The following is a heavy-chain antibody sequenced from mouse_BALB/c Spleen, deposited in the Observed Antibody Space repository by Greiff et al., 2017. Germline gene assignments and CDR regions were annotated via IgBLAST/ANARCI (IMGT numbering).Heavy chain of an antibody. J-gene: IGHJ4*01. CDR3: ATYYRYDDYAMDY. CDR1: GFTFSSFG. CDR2: ISSGSSTI. Sequence: LVESGGGLVQPGGSRKLSCAASGFTFSSFGMHWVRQAPEKGLEWVAYISSGSSTIYYADTVKGRFTISRDNPKNTLFLQMTSLRSEDTAMYYCATYYRYDDYAMDYWGQGTSVTVSS. V-gene: IGHV5-17*02. D-gene: IGHD2-14*01.